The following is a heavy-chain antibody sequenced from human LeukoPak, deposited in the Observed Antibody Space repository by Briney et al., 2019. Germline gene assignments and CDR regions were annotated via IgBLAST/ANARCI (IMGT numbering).Heavy chain of an antibody. CDR1: GYSISSGYY. J-gene: IGHJ4*02. Sequence: SETLSLTCAVSGYSISSGYYWGWIRQPPGKGLEWIGSIYHSGSTYYNPSLKSRVTISVDKSKNQFSLKLSSVTAADTAVYYCARDPYYYDSSGYSALYYFDYWGQGTLVTVSS. CDR3: ARDPYYYDSSGYSALYYFDY. V-gene: IGHV4-38-2*02. CDR2: IYHSGST. D-gene: IGHD3-22*01.